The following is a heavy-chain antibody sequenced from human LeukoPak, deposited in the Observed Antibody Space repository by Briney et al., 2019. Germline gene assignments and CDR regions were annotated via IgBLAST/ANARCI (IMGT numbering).Heavy chain of an antibody. D-gene: IGHD4-23*01. CDR1: GFTFSSYW. CDR3: ARGTPPDY. V-gene: IGHV3-74*01. CDR2: ITSDGTSI. Sequence: PGGSLRLSCAASGFTFSSYWMHWVRQAPGKGLVWVSRITSDGTSITYADSVRGRFTISRDNAKNTLYLQMNHLRAEDTAVYYCARGTPPDYWGQGTLVTVSS. J-gene: IGHJ4*02.